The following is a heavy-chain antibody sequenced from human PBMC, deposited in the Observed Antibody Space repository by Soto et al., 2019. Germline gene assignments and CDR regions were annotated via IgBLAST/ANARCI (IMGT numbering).Heavy chain of an antibody. J-gene: IGHJ4*02. CDR1: GDSVSSNSAA. CDR3: AIEILLWFGELLSSNTGFDY. CDR2: TYYRSKWYN. D-gene: IGHD3-10*01. V-gene: IGHV6-1*01. Sequence: PSQTLSLTCAISGDSVSSNSAAWNWIRQSPSRGLEWLGRTYYRSKWYNDYAVSVKSRITINPDTSKNQFSLQLNSVTPEDTAVYYCAIEILLWFGELLSSNTGFDYWGQGTLVTVSS.